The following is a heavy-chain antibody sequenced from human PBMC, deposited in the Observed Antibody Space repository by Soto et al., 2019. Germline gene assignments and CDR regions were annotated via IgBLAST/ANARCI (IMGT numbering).Heavy chain of an antibody. D-gene: IGHD3-10*01. CDR2: IIPIFGTA. J-gene: IGHJ6*02. Sequence: QGQLLKSGAEVKKPGSSGKVSCKASGGTFSGYAISGWRQAPGQGLEWMGGIIPIFGTANYAQKFQGRVTITADESTSTAYMELSSLRSEDTAVYYCARAPRWLSYGMDVWGQGTTVTVSS. CDR1: GGTFSGYA. V-gene: IGHV1-69*01. CDR3: ARAPRWLSYGMDV.